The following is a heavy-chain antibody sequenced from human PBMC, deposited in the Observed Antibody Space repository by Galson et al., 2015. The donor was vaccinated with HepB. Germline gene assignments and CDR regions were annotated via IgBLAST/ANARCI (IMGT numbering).Heavy chain of an antibody. Sequence: SVKVSCKASGYTFTSYYMHWVRQAPGQGLEWMGIINPSGGSTRYSEKFQGRVTMTRDTSTSTAYMELSSLRSEDTAVYYCARVESGGYPVDYWGQGTLVTVSS. J-gene: IGHJ4*02. CDR3: ARVESGGYPVDY. CDR2: INPSGGST. CDR1: GYTFTSYY. D-gene: IGHD3-10*01. V-gene: IGHV1-46*01.